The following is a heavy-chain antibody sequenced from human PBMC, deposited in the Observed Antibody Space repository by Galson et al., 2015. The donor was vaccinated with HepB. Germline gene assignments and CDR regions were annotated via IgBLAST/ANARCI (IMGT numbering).Heavy chain of an antibody. D-gene: IGHD3-22*01. CDR1: GGTFSSYA. V-gene: IGHV1-69*13. Sequence: SVKVSCKASGGTFSSYAISWVRQAPGQGLEWMGGIIPIFGTANYAQKFQGRVTITADESTSTAYMELSSLRSEDTAVYYCARDLYYYDSSGLDYWGQGTLVTVSS. CDR3: ARDLYYYDSSGLDY. CDR2: IIPIFGTA. J-gene: IGHJ4*02.